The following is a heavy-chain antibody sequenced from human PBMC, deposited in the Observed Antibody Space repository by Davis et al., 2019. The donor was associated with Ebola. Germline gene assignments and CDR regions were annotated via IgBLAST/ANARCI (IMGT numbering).Heavy chain of an antibody. V-gene: IGHV3-73*01. J-gene: IGHJ6*02. Sequence: GESLKISCAASGFTFSGSAMHWVRQASGKGLEWVGRIRSKANSYATAYAASVKGRFTISRDDSKNTAYLQMNSLKTEDTAVYYRNANPSHGMDVWGQGTTVTVSS. CDR2: IRSKANSYAT. CDR1: GFTFSGSA. CDR3: NANPSHGMDV.